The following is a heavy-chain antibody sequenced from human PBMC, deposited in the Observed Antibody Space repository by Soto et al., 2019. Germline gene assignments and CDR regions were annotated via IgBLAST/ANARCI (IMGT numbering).Heavy chain of an antibody. CDR2: ISGSGGST. D-gene: IGHD2-15*01. J-gene: IGHJ4*02. CDR1: GFTFTSYA. Sequence: GGSLRLSCAASGFTFTSYAMSWVRQAPGKGLEWVSAISGSGGSTYYADSVKGRFTISRDNSKNTLYLQMNSLRAEDTAVYYCAKDRAPYCSGGSCFSRGSDYWGQGTLVTVSS. V-gene: IGHV3-23*01. CDR3: AKDRAPYCSGGSCFSRGSDY.